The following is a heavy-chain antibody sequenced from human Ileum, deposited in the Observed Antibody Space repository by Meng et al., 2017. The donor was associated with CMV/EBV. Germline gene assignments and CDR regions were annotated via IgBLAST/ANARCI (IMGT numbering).Heavy chain of an antibody. CDR1: GITFSTYS. CDR2: ISSSSSYI. V-gene: IGHV3-21*05. J-gene: IGHJ4*02. CDR3: ARDTADCSSTSCYNF. Sequence: GGSLRLSCAASGITFSTYSMNWVRQAPGKGLEWVSYISSSSSYIYYADSVKGRFTISRDNAKNSLYLQMNSLRAEDTAVYYCARDTADCSSTSCYNFWGQGTLVTVSS. D-gene: IGHD2-2*02.